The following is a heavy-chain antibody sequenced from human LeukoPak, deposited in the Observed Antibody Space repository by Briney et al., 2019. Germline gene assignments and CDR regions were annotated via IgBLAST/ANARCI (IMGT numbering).Heavy chain of an antibody. V-gene: IGHV1-2*02. D-gene: IGHD2-2*01. J-gene: IGHJ4*02. CDR3: ASRRVNCSSTSCYLYYFDY. CDR1: GYTFTGYY. Sequence: ASVKVSCKSSGYTFTGYYMHWVRQAPGQGLEWMGWINPNSGGTNYAQKFQGRVTMTRDTSISTAYMELSRLRSDDTAVYYRASRRVNCSSTSCYLYYFDYWGQGTLVTVSS. CDR2: INPNSGGT.